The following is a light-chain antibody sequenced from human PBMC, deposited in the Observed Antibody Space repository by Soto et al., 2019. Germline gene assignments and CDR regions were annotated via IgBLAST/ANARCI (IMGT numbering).Light chain of an antibody. V-gene: IGKV3-11*01. CDR3: QERSTWPPIT. CDR1: QSVTNY. Sequence: EILLTQSPATLSLSPGEGATLSCRASQSVTNYLAWYQQRPGQAPRLLIYDISNRATGIPARFSGSGSGTDFTLTISNLEPEDFAIYYCQERSTWPPITVGQGTRLEIK. CDR2: DIS. J-gene: IGKJ5*01.